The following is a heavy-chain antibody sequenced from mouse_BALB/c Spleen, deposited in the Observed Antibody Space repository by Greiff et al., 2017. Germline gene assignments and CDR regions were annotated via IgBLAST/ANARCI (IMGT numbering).Heavy chain of an antibody. D-gene: IGHD2-14*01. J-gene: IGHJ4*01. CDR1: GYTFTSYV. CDR2: INPYNDGT. Sequence: EVNLVESGPELVKPGASVKMSCKASGYTFTSYVMHWVKQKPGQGLEWIGYINPYNDGTKYNEKFKGKATLTSDKSSSTAYMELSSLTSEDSAVYYCARSYYRYDDAMDYWGQGTSVTVSS. CDR3: ARSYYRYDDAMDY. V-gene: IGHV1-14*01.